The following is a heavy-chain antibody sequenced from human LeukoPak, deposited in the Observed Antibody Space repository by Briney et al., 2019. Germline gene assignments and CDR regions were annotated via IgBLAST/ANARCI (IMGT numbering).Heavy chain of an antibody. CDR1: GGTFSSYA. CDR3: ARVHYDSSGYYFNFDC. D-gene: IGHD3-22*01. J-gene: IGHJ4*02. CDR2: IIPIFGTA. Sequence: SVKVSCKASGGTFSSYAISWVRQAPGQGLEWMGGIIPIFGTANYAQKFQGRVTITTDESTSTAYMELSSLRSEDTAVYYCARVHYDSSGYYFNFDCWGQGTLVTVSS. V-gene: IGHV1-69*05.